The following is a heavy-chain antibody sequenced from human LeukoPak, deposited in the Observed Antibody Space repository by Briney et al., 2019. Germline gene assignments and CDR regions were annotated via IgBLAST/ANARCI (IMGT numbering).Heavy chain of an antibody. CDR2: IHPSRGDT. D-gene: IGHD7-27*01. V-gene: IGHV1-2*02. CDR1: GYTFTDHY. J-gene: IGHJ4*02. CDR3: ARDHNWGPDY. Sequence: GASVKVSCQALGYTFTDHYFHWLRQAPGQGIEWMGWIHPSRGDTNIAQKLQGRVSLTRDMSISTAYMELSRLTSDDTAVYYCARDHNWGPDYWGQGTLVSVSS.